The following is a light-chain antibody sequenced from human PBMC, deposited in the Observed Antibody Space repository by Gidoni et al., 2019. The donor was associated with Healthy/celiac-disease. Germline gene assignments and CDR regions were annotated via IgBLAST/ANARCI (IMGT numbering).Light chain of an antibody. CDR2: AAS. CDR3: QQYYSYPPT. Sequence: AIRVTQSPSSLSASTGDRVTITCRASQGISSYLAWYQQKPGKAPKLLIYAASTLQSGVPSRFSGSGSGTDFTLTISCLQSEDFATYYCQQYYSYPPTFGQGTQVEIK. V-gene: IGKV1-8*01. CDR1: QGISSY. J-gene: IGKJ1*01.